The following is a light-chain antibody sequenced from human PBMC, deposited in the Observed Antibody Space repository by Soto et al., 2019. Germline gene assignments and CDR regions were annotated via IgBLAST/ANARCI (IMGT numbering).Light chain of an antibody. CDR3: AAWDDSLKGVV. V-gene: IGLV1-36*01. CDR1: SSNIGNNA. J-gene: IGLJ2*01. CDR2: SDD. Sequence: QAVVTQPPSVSAAPRQRVTISCSGGSSNIGNNAVSWYQQLPGKAPKLLIYSDDLLPSGVSDRFSGSKSGTSASLAISGLQSEDEADYYCAAWDDSLKGVVFGGGTKLTVL.